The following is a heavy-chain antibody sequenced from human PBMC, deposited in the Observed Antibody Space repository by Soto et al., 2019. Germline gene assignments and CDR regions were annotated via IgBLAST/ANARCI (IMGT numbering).Heavy chain of an antibody. Sequence: SETLSLTCAFSSGSIISSNWWSWVRQPPGKGLEWIGEIYHSGSTNYNPSLKSRVTISVDKSKNQFSLKLSSVTAADTAVYYCARYSMSGYYGMDVWGQGTTVTVSS. CDR1: SGSIISSNW. J-gene: IGHJ6*02. V-gene: IGHV4-4*02. D-gene: IGHD1-26*01. CDR3: ARYSMSGYYGMDV. CDR2: IYHSGST.